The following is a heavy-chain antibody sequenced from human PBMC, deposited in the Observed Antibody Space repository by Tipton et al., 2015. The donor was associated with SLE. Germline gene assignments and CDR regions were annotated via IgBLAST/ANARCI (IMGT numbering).Heavy chain of an antibody. V-gene: IGHV3-74*01. Sequence: GSLRLSCAASGFTFSNSWMHWVRQVPGKGLVWVSRINGDGSSTNYADSVKGRFTISRDNAKNTLYLQMNSLRAEDTAVFYCARRHSSSGFLGNWGQGTLVTVSS. CDR1: GFTFSNSW. CDR2: INGDGSST. CDR3: ARRHSSSGFLGN. J-gene: IGHJ4*02. D-gene: IGHD5-12*01.